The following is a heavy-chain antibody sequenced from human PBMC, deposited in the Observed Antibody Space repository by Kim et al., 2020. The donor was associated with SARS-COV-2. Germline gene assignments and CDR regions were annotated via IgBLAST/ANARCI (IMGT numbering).Heavy chain of an antibody. V-gene: IGHV3-9*01. J-gene: IGHJ6*01. Sequence: GGSLRLSCAASGFTFDDYAMHWVRQAPGKGLEWVSGISWTGGSIGYADSVKGRFTISRDNSKNTLYLQMNSLRAEDTALYYCAKAQPFYGDYGGSTGYYYYGMEVSGQRSTVTVSS. CDR3: AKAQPFYGDYGGSTGYYYYGMEV. CDR1: GFTFDDYA. D-gene: IGHD4-17*01. CDR2: ISWTGGSI.